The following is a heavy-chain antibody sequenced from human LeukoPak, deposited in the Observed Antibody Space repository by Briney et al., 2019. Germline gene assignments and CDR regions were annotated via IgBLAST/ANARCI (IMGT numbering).Heavy chain of an antibody. D-gene: IGHD6-19*01. V-gene: IGHV3-23*01. CDR2: TRGSGGSS. CDR1: GYTFSRTA. Sequence: RGCLRLSSAAPGYTFSRTAMRFVRQSLRKGLECVSPTRGSGGSSYYADSVKGRFTISRDNSKNTLYLQMNSLRAEDTAVYYCAKDHSVAVAGDFDYWGQGTLVTVSS. J-gene: IGHJ4*02. CDR3: AKDHSVAVAGDFDY.